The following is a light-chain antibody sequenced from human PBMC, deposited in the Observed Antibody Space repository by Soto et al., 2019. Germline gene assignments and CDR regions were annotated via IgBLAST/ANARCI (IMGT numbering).Light chain of an antibody. CDR1: QSISSW. CDR3: QQYNSHPT. V-gene: IGKV1-5*01. Sequence: DIQMTQSPSTLSASVGERVTITCRASQSISSWLAWYQQKPGKAPKLLIYDASSLESGVPSRFSGSGSGTEFTLTISSLQPDDFATYYCQQYNSHPTFGQGTKLEIK. J-gene: IGKJ2*01. CDR2: DAS.